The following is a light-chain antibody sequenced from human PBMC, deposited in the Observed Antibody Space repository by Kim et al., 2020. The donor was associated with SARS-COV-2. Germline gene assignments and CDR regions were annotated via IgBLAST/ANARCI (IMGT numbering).Light chain of an antibody. CDR3: SSYTSSSTWV. J-gene: IGLJ3*02. V-gene: IGLV2-14*03. Sequence: GQSNTISCTGNSSDVGGYNYVSLYQQHPGKAPNLMIYDVSNRPSGVSNRFSGSKSGNTASLTISGLQAEDEADYYCSSYTSSSTWVFGGGTQLTVL. CDR1: SSDVGGYNY. CDR2: DVS.